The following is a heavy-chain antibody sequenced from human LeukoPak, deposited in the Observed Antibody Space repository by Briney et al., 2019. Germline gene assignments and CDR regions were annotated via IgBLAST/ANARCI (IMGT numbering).Heavy chain of an antibody. CDR2: INPSGGST. V-gene: IGHV1-46*01. CDR1: GYTFTSYD. J-gene: IGHJ4*02. CDR3: AVTSSGWYFDY. Sequence: GASVKVSCKASGYTFTSYDINWVRQAPGQGLEWMGIINPSGGSTSYAQKFQGRVTMTRDTSTSTVYMELSSLRSEDTAVYYCAVTSSGWYFDYWGQGTLVTVSS. D-gene: IGHD6-19*01.